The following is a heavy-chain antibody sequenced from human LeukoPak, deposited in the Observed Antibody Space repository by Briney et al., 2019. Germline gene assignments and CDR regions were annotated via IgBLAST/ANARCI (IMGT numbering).Heavy chain of an antibody. CDR1: GYTFTKNF. CDR3: ARDDYGDLQYFEN. CDR2: INPNDGGT. D-gene: IGHD4-17*01. Sequence: ASVKVSCKASGYTFTKNFLHWVRQAPGQGLEWMGWINPNDGGTLYAQKFQGRVTMTTDTSIATAYMEMSTLTSEDTAVYYCARDDYGDLQYFENWGQGTLVTVSS. V-gene: IGHV1-2*02. J-gene: IGHJ4*02.